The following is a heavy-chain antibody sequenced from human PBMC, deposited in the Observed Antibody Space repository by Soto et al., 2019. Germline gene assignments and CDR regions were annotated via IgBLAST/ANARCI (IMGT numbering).Heavy chain of an antibody. CDR2: IYYSGNT. CDR1: AVSISTYY. D-gene: IGHD3-10*01. J-gene: IGHJ6*01. V-gene: IGHV4-59*08. CDR3: ARGYGSGIYFYYGMDV. Sequence: SERLCRNCAVGAVSISTYYCSWIRQPPGKTLEWIGYIYYSGNTKYSPSLKSRVTIAVDTSKNQFSLKLSSVTAADTAVYYCARGYGSGIYFYYGMDVWGQGTTVT.